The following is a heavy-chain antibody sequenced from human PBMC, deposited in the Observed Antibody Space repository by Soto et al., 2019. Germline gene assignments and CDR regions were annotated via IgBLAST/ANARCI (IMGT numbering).Heavy chain of an antibody. D-gene: IGHD6-13*01. CDR3: ATDLSRIAAAGPGGYYYYMDV. CDR1: GYTLTELS. Sequence: GASVKVSCKVSGYTLTELSMHWVRQAPGKGLEWMGGFDPEDGETIYAQKFQGRVTMTEDTPTDTAYMELSSLRSEDTAVYYCATDLSRIAAAGPGGYYYYMDVWGKGTTVTVSS. CDR2: FDPEDGET. J-gene: IGHJ6*03. V-gene: IGHV1-24*01.